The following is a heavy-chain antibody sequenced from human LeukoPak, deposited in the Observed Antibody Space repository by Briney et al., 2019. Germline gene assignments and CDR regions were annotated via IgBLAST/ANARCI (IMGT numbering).Heavy chain of an antibody. D-gene: IGHD3-10*01. Sequence: ASVKASCKASGYTFISFHMHWLQQAPGQGLEWMGMINPRDANTYYAQKFQGRVTMTRDTATSTVYMELSRLRSEDTAMYYCSRDLNGGYFDFWGQGSLVTVSS. V-gene: IGHV1-46*01. CDR2: INPRDANT. CDR1: GYTFISFH. J-gene: IGHJ4*02. CDR3: SRDLNGGYFDF.